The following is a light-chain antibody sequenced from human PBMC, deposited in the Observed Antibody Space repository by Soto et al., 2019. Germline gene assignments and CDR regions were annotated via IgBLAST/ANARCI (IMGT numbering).Light chain of an antibody. CDR1: QSVSGN. Sequence: EIVMTQSPVTLSVSPGERATLSCRASQSVSGNLAWYQQKPGQAPRLLIYGVSARATGIPARFSGSGFGTEFTLTISSLQSEDFALYDCQQYNFWPETFGQGTKVEIK. J-gene: IGKJ1*01. CDR2: GVS. CDR3: QQYNFWPET. V-gene: IGKV3-15*01.